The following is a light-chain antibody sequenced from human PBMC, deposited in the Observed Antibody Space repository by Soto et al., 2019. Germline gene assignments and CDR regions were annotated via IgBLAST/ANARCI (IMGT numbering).Light chain of an antibody. CDR1: TGDVGTYNF. V-gene: IGLV2-11*01. CDR3: CSYAGTFNWV. Sequence: QSAGPDPGSACWSPAPSVSISCTGTTGDVGTYNFVSWYQHDPGKAPKLMIYDASKRPSGVPDRFSASKSGNTASLTISGLQAEDEADYYCCSYAGTFNWVFGGGPKVTVL. CDR2: DAS. J-gene: IGLJ3*02.